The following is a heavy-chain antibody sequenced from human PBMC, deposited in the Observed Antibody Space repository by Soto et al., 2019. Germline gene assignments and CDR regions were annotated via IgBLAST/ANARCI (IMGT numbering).Heavy chain of an antibody. CDR3: ARGGNYFDY. V-gene: IGHV4-59*08. CDR1: GGSISSHY. J-gene: IGHJ4*02. CDR2: IYYSGST. D-gene: IGHD3-16*01. Sequence: SETLSLTCTVSGGSISSHYWSWIRQPPGRGLEWIGYIYYSGSTDYNPSLKSRVSISVDTSKNQFSLTLSSATAADTAVYYCARGGNYFDYWGQGALVTVSS.